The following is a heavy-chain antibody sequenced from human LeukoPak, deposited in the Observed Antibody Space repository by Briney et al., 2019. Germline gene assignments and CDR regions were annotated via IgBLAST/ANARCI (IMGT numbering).Heavy chain of an antibody. D-gene: IGHD3-10*01. CDR1: GFTFNYYW. CDR2: IQQDGSEK. V-gene: IGHV3-7*01. J-gene: IGHJ4*02. CDR3: ARVRKLRTRGVMDPLDY. Sequence: PGGSLRLSCAASGFTFNYYWLSWVRQAPGKGLEWVSNIQQDGSEKYYVASVKGRFIISRDNAKNSLYLQMNSLRAEDTAVYYCARVRKLRTRGVMDPLDYWGQGTLVTVSS.